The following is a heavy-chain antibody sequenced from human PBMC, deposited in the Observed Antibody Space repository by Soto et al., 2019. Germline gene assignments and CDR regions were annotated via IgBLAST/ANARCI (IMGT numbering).Heavy chain of an antibody. D-gene: IGHD3-10*01. CDR1: GYTFTSYG. CDR2: ISAYNGNT. V-gene: IGHV1-18*04. J-gene: IGHJ4*02. Sequence: VASVKVSCKASGYTFTSYGISWVRQAPGQGLEWMGWISAYNGNTNYAQKLQGRVTMTTDTSTSTAYMELRSLRSDDTAVYYCARDRGYYGSGSYRRYFDYWGQGTLVTVSS. CDR3: ARDRGYYGSGSYRRYFDY.